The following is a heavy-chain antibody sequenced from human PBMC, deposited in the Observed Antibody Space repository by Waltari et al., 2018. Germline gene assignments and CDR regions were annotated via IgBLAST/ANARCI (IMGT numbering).Heavy chain of an antibody. Sequence: QVQLVESGGGLVKPGGSLRLSCAASGFFFGDSYMSWFRQAPGKGLEWISYISTGGSTIYYADSVKGRFTISRDDAKNSLYLQMNSLRAEDTAVYYCARPLSGTYWLYAFDVWGQGTTVTVSS. CDR2: ISTGGSTI. J-gene: IGHJ3*01. CDR1: GFFFGDSY. D-gene: IGHD1-26*01. CDR3: ARPLSGTYWLYAFDV. V-gene: IGHV3-11*04.